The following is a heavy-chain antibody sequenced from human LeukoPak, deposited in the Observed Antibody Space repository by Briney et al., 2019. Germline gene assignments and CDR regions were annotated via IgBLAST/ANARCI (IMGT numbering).Heavy chain of an antibody. D-gene: IGHD3-16*01. CDR2: IYYSGST. Sequence: PSETLSLTCTVSGGSLSSYYWSWIRQPPGKGLEWVGYIYYSGSTNYNPSLKSRVTISVDTSKNQFSLKLSSVTAADTAVYYCARQVYDYVWGTQNHHAFDIWGQGTMVTVSS. V-gene: IGHV4-59*08. CDR3: ARQVYDYVWGTQNHHAFDI. CDR1: GGSLSSYY. J-gene: IGHJ3*02.